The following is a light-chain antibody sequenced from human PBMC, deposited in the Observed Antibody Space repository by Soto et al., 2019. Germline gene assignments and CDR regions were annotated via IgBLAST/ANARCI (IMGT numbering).Light chain of an antibody. CDR3: QQLNSYPLT. J-gene: IGKJ4*01. V-gene: IGKV1-9*01. CDR1: QGISSY. Sequence: DIQLTQSPSFLSASVGDRVTITCRASQGISSYLAWYQQRPGKAPKLLIYAASTLQSGVPSRFSGRGTGTEFTPTISSLQPEDFATYDCQQLNSYPLTFGGGTKVDIK. CDR2: AAS.